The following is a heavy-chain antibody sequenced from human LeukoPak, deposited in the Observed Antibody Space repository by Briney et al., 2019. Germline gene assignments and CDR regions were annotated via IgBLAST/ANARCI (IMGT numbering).Heavy chain of an antibody. CDR3: ARSGDYVAFDI. CDR2: INPNSGGT. CDR1: GYSFTGYY. D-gene: IGHD4-17*01. J-gene: IGHJ3*02. V-gene: IGHV1-2*02. Sequence: GASVKVSCKASGYSFTGYYIHWVRQAPGQGLEWMGWINPNSGGTNYAQKSQGRVTMTRDTSISTAYMELSRLRSDDTAVYYCARSGDYVAFDIWGQGTMVTVSS.